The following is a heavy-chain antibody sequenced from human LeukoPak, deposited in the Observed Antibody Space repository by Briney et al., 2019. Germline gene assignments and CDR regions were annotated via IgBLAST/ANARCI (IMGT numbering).Heavy chain of an antibody. CDR2: IYYSGST. V-gene: IGHV4-39*01. D-gene: IGHD3-3*01. J-gene: IGHJ4*02. CDR1: GGSISSSSYY. Sequence: SETLSLTYTVSGGSISSSSYYWGWIRQPPGKGLEWIGSIYYSGSTYYNPSLKSRVTISVDTSKNQFSLKLSSVTAADTAVYYCARLSDFWSGYPGYWGQGTLVTVSS. CDR3: ARLSDFWSGYPGY.